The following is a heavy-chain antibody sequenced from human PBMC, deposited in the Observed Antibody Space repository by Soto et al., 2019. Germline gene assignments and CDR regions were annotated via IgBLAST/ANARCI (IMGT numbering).Heavy chain of an antibody. J-gene: IGHJ3*02. CDR3: TRGSHCSSTSCYLGPNAFDI. Sequence: GGPLRLSCTASGFTFGDYAMSWFRQAPGKGLEWVGFIRSKAYGGTTEYAASVKGRFTISRDDSKSIAYLQMNSLKTEDTAVYYCTRGSHCSSTSCYLGPNAFDIWGQGTMVTVSS. V-gene: IGHV3-49*03. D-gene: IGHD2-2*01. CDR1: GFTFGDYA. CDR2: IRSKAYGGTT.